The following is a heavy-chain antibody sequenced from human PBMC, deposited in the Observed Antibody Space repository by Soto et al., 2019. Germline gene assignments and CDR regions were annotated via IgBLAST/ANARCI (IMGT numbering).Heavy chain of an antibody. CDR3: ARAIQPASSTRPYYYYYGMDV. CDR2: IIPIFGTA. J-gene: IGHJ6*02. V-gene: IGHV1-69*06. Sequence: QVQLVQSGAEVKKPGSSVKVSCKASGGTFSSYAISWVRQAPGQGLEWMGGIIPIFGTANYAQKFQGRVTIPADKSTSTAYMELSSLRSEDTAVYYCARAIQPASSTRPYYYYYGMDVWGQGTTVTVSS. D-gene: IGHD2-2*01. CDR1: GGTFSSYA.